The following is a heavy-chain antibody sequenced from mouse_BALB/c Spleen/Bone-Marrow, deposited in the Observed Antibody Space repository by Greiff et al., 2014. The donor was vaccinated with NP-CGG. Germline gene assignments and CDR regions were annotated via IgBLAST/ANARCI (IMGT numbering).Heavy chain of an antibody. V-gene: IGHV1-7*01. D-gene: IGHD4-1*01. CDR1: DYTFTSYW. J-gene: IGHJ3*01. CDR3: ARYWDAY. CDR2: IDPRTAYT. Sequence: VKLMESGAELAKPGASVKMSCKVSDYTFTSYWIHWVKQRPGQGLEWIGYIDPRTAYTEYSQKFKDKATLTADKSSSTAYMQLSSLTPEDSAVYYCARYWDAYWGQGTLVTVSA.